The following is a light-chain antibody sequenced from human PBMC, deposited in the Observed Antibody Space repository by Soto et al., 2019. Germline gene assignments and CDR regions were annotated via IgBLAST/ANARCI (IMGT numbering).Light chain of an antibody. CDR3: LQHNHYLT. V-gene: IGKV1-17*01. Sequence: DIQMTQSPSSLSASVGDRVTITCRASQGIGNDLGWYQQKPGRAPKRLIYAASSMQSGVPSRFTGSGSGTEFTLTISSLQPEDFATYYCLQHNHYLTFSGGTKVELK. CDR2: AAS. CDR1: QGIGND. J-gene: IGKJ4*01.